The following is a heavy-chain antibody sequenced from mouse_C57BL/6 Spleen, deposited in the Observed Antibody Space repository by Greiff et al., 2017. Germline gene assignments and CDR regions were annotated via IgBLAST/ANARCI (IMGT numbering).Heavy chain of an antibody. J-gene: IGHJ3*01. D-gene: IGHD3-2*02. CDR1: GSTFTRYW. CDR3: ATAQDFAY. V-gene: IGHV1-7*01. Sequence: VQLQQSGAELAKPGASVKLSCKASGSTFTRYWMHWVQQRPGQGLEWIGYINPSSGYTKYNQKFKDKATLTADKSSSTAYMQLSSLTYEDSAVYYCATAQDFAYWGQGTLVTVSA. CDR2: INPSSGYT.